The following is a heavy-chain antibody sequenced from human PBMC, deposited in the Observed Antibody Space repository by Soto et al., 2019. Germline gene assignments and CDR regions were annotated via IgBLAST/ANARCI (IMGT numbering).Heavy chain of an antibody. J-gene: IGHJ5*02. D-gene: IGHD3-10*01. CDR1: GGSFSGYY. Sequence: SETLSLTCAVYGGSFSGYYWSWIRQPPGKGLEWIGEINHSGSTNYNPSLKSRVTISVDTSKNQFSLKLSSVTAADTAVYYCARKKAVDVYYYGSGSYYNAAPRGSEGHNWFDPWGQGTLVTVSS. CDR3: ARKKAVDVYYYGSGSYYNAAPRGSEGHNWFDP. CDR2: INHSGST. V-gene: IGHV4-34*01.